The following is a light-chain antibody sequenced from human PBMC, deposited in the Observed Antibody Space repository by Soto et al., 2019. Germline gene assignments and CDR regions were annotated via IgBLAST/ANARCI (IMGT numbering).Light chain of an antibody. CDR1: SSNIGAGID. J-gene: IGLJ3*02. V-gene: IGLV1-40*01. CDR3: QAYDYSLTASV. Sequence: QSVLTQPPSVSGAPGQRVTISCTGSSSNIGAGIDVHWYQQLPGAAPKLVIFGNRNRPSGVPDRFSGSKSGTSASLAITGLQAQDEADYYCQAYDYSLTASVFGGGTKLTVL. CDR2: GNR.